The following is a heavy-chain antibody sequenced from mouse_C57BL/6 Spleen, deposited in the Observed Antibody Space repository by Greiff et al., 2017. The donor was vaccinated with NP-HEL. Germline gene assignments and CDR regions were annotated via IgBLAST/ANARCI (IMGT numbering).Heavy chain of an antibody. Sequence: EVKLMESGGGLVQPGGSLSLSCAASGFTFTDYHMSWVRQPPGKALEWLGFIRNKANGYTTEYSASVKGRFTISRDNSQSILYLQMNALRAEDSATYYCARNRGWYFDVWGTGTTVTVSS. CDR1: GFTFTDYH. V-gene: IGHV7-3*01. CDR3: ARNRGWYFDV. CDR2: IRNKANGYTT. J-gene: IGHJ1*03.